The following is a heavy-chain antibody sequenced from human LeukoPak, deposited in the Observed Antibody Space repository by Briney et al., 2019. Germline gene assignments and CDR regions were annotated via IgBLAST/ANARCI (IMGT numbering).Heavy chain of an antibody. CDR2: INQDGSVK. V-gene: IGHV3-7*04. CDR1: GFTFSLYW. CDR3: ARVRSTSDI. J-gene: IGHJ3*02. Sequence: PGGSLRLSCAASGFTFSLYWMSWVRQAPGKGLEWVANINQDGSVKYYVDSLKGRFTISRDNTKNSLYLQVNSLRAEDTAVYYCARVRSTSDIWGQGTMVTVSS.